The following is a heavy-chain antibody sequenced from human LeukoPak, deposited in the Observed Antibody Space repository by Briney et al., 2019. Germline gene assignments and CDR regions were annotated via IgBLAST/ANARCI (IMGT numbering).Heavy chain of an antibody. D-gene: IGHD1-26*01. CDR2: INHSGST. Sequence: SETLSLTCTVSGGAISNTSYYWSWIRQPPGKGLEWIGEINHSGSTNYNPSLKSRVTLSVDTSKNQFSLKLSSVTAADTAVYYCARGLTGESGSYLTWFDPWGQGTLVTVSS. CDR1: GGAISNTSYY. CDR3: ARGLTGESGSYLTWFDP. J-gene: IGHJ5*02. V-gene: IGHV4-39*07.